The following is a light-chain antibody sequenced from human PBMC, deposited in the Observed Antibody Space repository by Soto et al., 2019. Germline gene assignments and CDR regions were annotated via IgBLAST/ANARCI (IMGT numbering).Light chain of an antibody. CDR1: QSVSSN. V-gene: IGKV3-15*01. J-gene: IGKJ1*01. CDR3: QQYNNWPGGT. CDR2: DAS. Sequence: EIVMTQSPSTLSVSLGERATLSCRASQSVSSNLAWYQQKPGQAPRLLIYDASTRATGIPARFSGSGSGTEFSLTISSLQPEDFAVYYCQQYNNWPGGTFGQGTKVDI.